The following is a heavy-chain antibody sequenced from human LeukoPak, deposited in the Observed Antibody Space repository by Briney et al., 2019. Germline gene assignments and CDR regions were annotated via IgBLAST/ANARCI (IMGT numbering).Heavy chain of an antibody. CDR1: GFTFSSYA. V-gene: IGHV3-23*01. CDR3: AKDRSSWYCPFDY. J-gene: IGHJ4*02. Sequence: PGGSLRLSCAASGFTFSSYALSWVRQAPGKGLEWVSVISGGGHNTYYADSVKGRFTISRDNSKNTVYLQLNSLRAEDTAIYYCAKDRSSWYCPFDYWGQGTLVTVSS. CDR2: ISGGGHNT. D-gene: IGHD6-13*01.